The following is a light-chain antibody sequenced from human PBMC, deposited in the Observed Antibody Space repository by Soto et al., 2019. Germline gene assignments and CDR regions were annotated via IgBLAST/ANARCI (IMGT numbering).Light chain of an antibody. V-gene: IGKV1-13*02. CDR1: QGISRA. Sequence: AIQLTQSPSSLSASVGDRVTITCRASQGISRALAWYQQKPGKAPKLMIYDVSTLESGVPSRFSGSRSGTDFTLTISSLQPEDFATYYCQHFNTYGAFGGGTKVEIK. J-gene: IGKJ4*01. CDR2: DVS. CDR3: QHFNTYGA.